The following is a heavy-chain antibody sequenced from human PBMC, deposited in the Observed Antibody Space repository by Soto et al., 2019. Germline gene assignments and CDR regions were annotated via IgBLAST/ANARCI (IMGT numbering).Heavy chain of an antibody. D-gene: IGHD3-22*01. J-gene: IGHJ4*02. CDR1: GGSFNRHT. CDR3: ARGWGYDSTDYYYAY. CDR2: IIPIFGTA. Sequence: QVQLVQSGAEVRKPGSSLRVSCKASGGSFNRHTISWVRQAPGQGLEWMGGIIPIFGTANHAQKFQGRVTSIADESTSTVYMELSSLRSDDTAIYYCARGWGYDSTDYYYAYWGQGTLVIVSS. V-gene: IGHV1-69*01.